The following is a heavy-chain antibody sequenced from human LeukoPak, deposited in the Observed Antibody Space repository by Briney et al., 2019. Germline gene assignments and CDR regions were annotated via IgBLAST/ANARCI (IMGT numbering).Heavy chain of an antibody. CDR2: IIPIFGTA. V-gene: IGHV1-69*13. Sequence: VASVKVSCKASGGTFSSYAINWVRQAPGQGLEWMGGIIPIFGTANYAQKFQGRVTITADESTSTAYMELSSLRSEDTAVYYRARANDHSGYDIHYFDYWGQGTLVTVSS. CDR3: ARANDHSGYDIHYFDY. CDR1: GGTFSSYA. J-gene: IGHJ4*02. D-gene: IGHD5-12*01.